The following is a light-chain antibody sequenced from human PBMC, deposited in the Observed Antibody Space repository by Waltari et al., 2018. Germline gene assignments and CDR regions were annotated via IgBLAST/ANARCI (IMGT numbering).Light chain of an antibody. J-gene: IGKJ2*01. Sequence: EIVLTQSPATLSLSPGERATLPCRASQIISNNYLAWYQAKPGQAPRLLIYGISHRATGIPDRFSGGGSGTDFTLTISRLEPEDFAVYYCQQFGGSPKYTFGQGTKLEIK. CDR1: QIISNNY. CDR3: QQFGGSPKYT. V-gene: IGKV3-20*01. CDR2: GIS.